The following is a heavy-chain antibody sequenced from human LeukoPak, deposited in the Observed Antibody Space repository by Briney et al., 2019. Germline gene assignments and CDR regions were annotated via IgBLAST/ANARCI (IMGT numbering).Heavy chain of an antibody. CDR3: ASERVVGAIDDDY. CDR1: GYTFTSYY. Sequence: ASVKVSCKASGYTFTSYYMHWVRQAPGQGLEWMGIINPSAGSTSYAQKFQGRVTMMRDTPTSTVYMELSSLRSEDTAVYYCASERVVGAIDDDYWGQGTLVTVSS. J-gene: IGHJ4*02. CDR2: INPSAGST. D-gene: IGHD1-26*01. V-gene: IGHV1-46*03.